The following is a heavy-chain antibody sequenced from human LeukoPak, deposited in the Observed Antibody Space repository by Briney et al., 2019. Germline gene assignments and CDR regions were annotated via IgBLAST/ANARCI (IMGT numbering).Heavy chain of an antibody. V-gene: IGHV3-23*01. CDR2: ISGSGGST. Sequence: GRSLRLSCAASGFTFSSYAMSWVRQAPGKGLEWVSAISGSGGSTYYADSVKGRFTISRDNSKNTLYLQMNSLRAEDTAVYYCAKDDGGFVVVVAVNMDVWGQGTTVTVSS. CDR3: AKDDGGFVVVVAVNMDV. J-gene: IGHJ6*02. CDR1: GFTFSSYA. D-gene: IGHD2-15*01.